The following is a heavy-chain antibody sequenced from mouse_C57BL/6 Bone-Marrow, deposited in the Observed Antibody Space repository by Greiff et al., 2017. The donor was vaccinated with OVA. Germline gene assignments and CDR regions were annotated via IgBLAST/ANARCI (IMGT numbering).Heavy chain of an antibody. D-gene: IGHD2-3*01. CDR2: ISSGCDYI. CDR3: TRDGYYAMDY. CDR1: GFTFSSYA. Sequence: EVMLVESGEGLVKPGGSLKLSCAASGFTFSSYAMSWVRQTPEKRLEWVAYISSGCDYIYSADPVKGRFTISRDNARNTLYLQMSSLKSEDTAMYYCTRDGYYAMDYWGQGTSVTVSS. J-gene: IGHJ4*01. V-gene: IGHV5-9-1*02.